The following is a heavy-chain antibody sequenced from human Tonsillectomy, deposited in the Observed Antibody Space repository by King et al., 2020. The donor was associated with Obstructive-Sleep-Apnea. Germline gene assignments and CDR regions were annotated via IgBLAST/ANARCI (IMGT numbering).Heavy chain of an antibody. J-gene: IGHJ4*02. D-gene: IGHD2-15*01. CDR1: GFTFSSYA. CDR3: ARESAEGAVDY. V-gene: IGHV3-30*04. Sequence: VQLVESGGGVVQPGRSLRLSCAASGFTFSSYAMYWVLQAPGKGLEWGALISYDGSNKFYADSVKGRLTISRDNPKNTLYLQMNSLRAEDTAMYFCARESAEGAVDYWGQGTLVTVSS. CDR2: ISYDGSNK.